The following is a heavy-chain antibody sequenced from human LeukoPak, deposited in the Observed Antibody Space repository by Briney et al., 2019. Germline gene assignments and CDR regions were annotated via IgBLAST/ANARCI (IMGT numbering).Heavy chain of an antibody. D-gene: IGHD6-6*01. Sequence: GGSLRLSCTASGFSFSGHWMHWARQLPGKGLVWVSRISPTGSTTSYANSVKGRFTVSRDNAKNTLYLQVNNLRAEDTAVYYCARGPNSNWSGFDFWGQGTLLTVSS. CDR3: ARGPNSNWSGFDF. V-gene: IGHV3-74*01. J-gene: IGHJ4*02. CDR2: ISPTGSTT. CDR1: GFSFSGHW.